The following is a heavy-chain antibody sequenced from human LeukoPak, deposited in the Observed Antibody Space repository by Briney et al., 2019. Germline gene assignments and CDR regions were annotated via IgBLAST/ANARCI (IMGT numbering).Heavy chain of an antibody. V-gene: IGHV3-74*01. CDR3: ARERAPFVGLDY. CDR2: VHSDGSIT. J-gene: IGHJ4*02. D-gene: IGHD6-6*01. Sequence: PGGFLRLSCAASGFTFGNYWINWVRQAPGKGLVWVSCVHSDGSITNYADSVKGRFSISRDSAKNTLYLQMSSLRSEDTAVYYCARERAPFVGLDYWGQGTQVTVS. CDR1: GFTFGNYW.